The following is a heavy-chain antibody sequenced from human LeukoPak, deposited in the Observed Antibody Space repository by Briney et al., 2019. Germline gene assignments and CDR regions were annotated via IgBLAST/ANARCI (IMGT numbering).Heavy chain of an antibody. CDR1: GFTVSSNY. V-gene: IGHV4-59*02. CDR3: ATEGATGLDY. CDR2: IYYSGST. J-gene: IGHJ4*02. Sequence: GSLRLSCAASGFTVSSNYMSWIRQPPGKGLEWIGYIYYSGSTYYNPSLKSRVTISVDTSKNQFSLKLSSVTAADTAVYYCATEGATGLDYWGQGTLVTVSS. D-gene: IGHD1-26*01.